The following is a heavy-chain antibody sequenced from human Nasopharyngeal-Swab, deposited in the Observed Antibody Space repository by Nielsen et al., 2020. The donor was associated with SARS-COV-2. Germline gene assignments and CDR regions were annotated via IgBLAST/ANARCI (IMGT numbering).Heavy chain of an antibody. CDR2: IIPIFGTA. D-gene: IGHD3-22*01. CDR1: GGTFSGYA. J-gene: IGHJ6*02. V-gene: IGHV1-69*13. CDR3: ASFPYDSSGSYYYYGMDV. Sequence: SVKVSCKASGGTFSGYAISWVRQAPGQGLEWMGGIIPIFGTANYAQKFQGRVTITADESTSTAYMELSSLRSEDTAVYYCASFPYDSSGSYYYYGMDVWGQGTTVTVSS.